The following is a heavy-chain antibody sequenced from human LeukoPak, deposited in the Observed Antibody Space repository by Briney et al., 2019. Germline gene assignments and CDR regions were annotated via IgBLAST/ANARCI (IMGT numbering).Heavy chain of an antibody. J-gene: IGHJ3*02. CDR2: ISSSSSTI. V-gene: IGHV3-48*04. CDR1: GFTFGGYS. Sequence: PGGSLRLSCAASGFTFGGYSMNWVRQAPGKGLEWVSYISSSSSTIYYADSVKGRFTISRDNAKNSLYLQMNSLRAEDTAVYYCAREELRFLEWLPSDIWGQGTMVTVSS. D-gene: IGHD3-3*01. CDR3: AREELRFLEWLPSDI.